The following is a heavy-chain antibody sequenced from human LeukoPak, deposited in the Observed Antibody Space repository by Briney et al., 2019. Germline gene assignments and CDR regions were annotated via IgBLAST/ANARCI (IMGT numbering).Heavy chain of an antibody. CDR2: IYYSGNT. D-gene: IGHD5-24*01. CDR3: ARISPGDHGNNIIYHFDY. CDR1: GGSMSLNY. V-gene: IGHV4-59*01. Sequence: SETLSLTCTVSGGSMSLNYWTWIRQPPGKGLEWIGYIYYSGNTNYKTSLKSRVTMSVDTSKNQFSLKLGSVTAADTAVYYCARISPGDHGNNIIYHFDYWGQGALVTVSS. J-gene: IGHJ4*02.